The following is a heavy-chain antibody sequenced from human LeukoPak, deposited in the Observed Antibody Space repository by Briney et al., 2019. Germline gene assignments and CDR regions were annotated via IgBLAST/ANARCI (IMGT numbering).Heavy chain of an antibody. CDR2: IYYSGST. V-gene: IGHV4-59*12. CDR3: AREARGYSYARRDFDAFDI. CDR1: GGSISSYY. J-gene: IGHJ3*02. Sequence: SETLSLTCTVSGGSISSYYWSWIRQPPGKGLEWIGYIYYSGSTNYNPSLKSRVTISVDTSKNQFSLKLSSVTAADTAVYYCAREARGYSYARRDFDAFDIWGQGTMVTVSS. D-gene: IGHD5-18*01.